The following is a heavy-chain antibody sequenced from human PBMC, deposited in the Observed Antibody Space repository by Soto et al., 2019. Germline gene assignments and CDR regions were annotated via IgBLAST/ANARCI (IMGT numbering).Heavy chain of an antibody. Sequence: QVQLVESGGGVVQPGRSLRLSCAASGFTFSSYAMHWVRQAPGKGLEWVAVISYDGGNKYYADSVKGRFTISRDNSNTTLYLQMNSLRAEDTAVYYCARDYGDYSSYLDYWGQGTLVTVSS. CDR1: GFTFSSYA. D-gene: IGHD4-17*01. J-gene: IGHJ4*02. V-gene: IGHV3-30-3*01. CDR3: ARDYGDYSSYLDY. CDR2: ISYDGGNK.